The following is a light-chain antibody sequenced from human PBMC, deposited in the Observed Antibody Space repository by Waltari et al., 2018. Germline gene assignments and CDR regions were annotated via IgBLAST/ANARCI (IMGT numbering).Light chain of an antibody. CDR3: MQSIAFPLT. V-gene: IGKV2D-29*01. CDR2: EVS. J-gene: IGKJ4*01. Sequence: DIAMTQNPLPLSVTPGQPASTPCQSSQSLLHSDGKTYLYWYLQKPGQPPQLLIYEVSNRFSGVPHSFSGSGSGTDFAQKISRVETGNVGLYCCMQSIAFPLTFGGGTKVEIK. CDR1: QSLLHSDGKTY.